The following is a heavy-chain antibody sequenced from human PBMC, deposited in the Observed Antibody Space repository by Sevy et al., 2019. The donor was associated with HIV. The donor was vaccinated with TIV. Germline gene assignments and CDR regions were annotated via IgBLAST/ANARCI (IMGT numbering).Heavy chain of an antibody. J-gene: IGHJ4*02. D-gene: IGHD2-8*01. CDR1: GFNFNIYS. V-gene: IGHV3-23*01. CDR2: LSFGCGEI. Sequence: GGSLRLSCAVSGFNFNIYSMSWVRQAPGKGLEWVSTLSFGCGEINYADSVKGRFTISRDNSKSSVYLQMNNLRPEDTAVYYCAREGCTKPHDYWGQGTLVTVSS. CDR3: AREGCTKPHDY.